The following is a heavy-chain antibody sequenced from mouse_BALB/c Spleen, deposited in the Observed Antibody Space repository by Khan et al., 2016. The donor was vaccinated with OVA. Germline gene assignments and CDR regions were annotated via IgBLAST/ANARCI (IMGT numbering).Heavy chain of an antibody. J-gene: IGHJ4*01. CDR2: ISSDGTYT. D-gene: IGHD1-2*01. CDR3: TRFITTTTGDYYAMDY. V-gene: IGHV5-6*01. CDR1: GFIFSSYG. Sequence: VQLKESGGDLVNPGGSLKLSCAASGFIFSSYGMSWVRQTPDKRLEWVATISSDGTYTYYPDSVKGRFTISRDNAKNTLSLQMSSLKSEDTAMYYCTRFITTTTGDYYAMDYWGQGTSVTVSS.